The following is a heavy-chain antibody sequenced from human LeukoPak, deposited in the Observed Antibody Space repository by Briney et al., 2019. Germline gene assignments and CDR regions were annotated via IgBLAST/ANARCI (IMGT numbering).Heavy chain of an antibody. CDR1: GFTFTSYA. J-gene: IGHJ4*02. CDR2: IWYDGSKK. CDR3: ARGSSSHWYLFDY. Sequence: PGRPLRLSCAPSGFTFTSYAMHWVRQAPGKGPEWVAVIWYDGSKKYYADSVKGRFTISRDNSKNTLYLQMNSPRAEDTAVYYCARGSSSHWYLFDYWGQGTLVTVSS. D-gene: IGHD2-2*01. V-gene: IGHV3-33*01.